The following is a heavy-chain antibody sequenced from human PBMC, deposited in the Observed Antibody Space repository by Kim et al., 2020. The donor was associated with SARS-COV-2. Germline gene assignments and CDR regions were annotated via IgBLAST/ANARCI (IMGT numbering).Heavy chain of an antibody. Sequence: KFQGRVTMTRDTSTSTVYMELSSLRSEDTAVYYCARDHDYGDYVSYYFDYWGQGTLVTVSS. J-gene: IGHJ4*02. CDR3: ARDHDYGDYVSYYFDY. D-gene: IGHD4-17*01. V-gene: IGHV1-46*01.